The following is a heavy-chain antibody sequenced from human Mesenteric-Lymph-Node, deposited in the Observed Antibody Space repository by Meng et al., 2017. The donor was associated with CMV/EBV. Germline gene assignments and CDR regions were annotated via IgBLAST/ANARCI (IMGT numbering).Heavy chain of an antibody. CDR1: GGSISSSSYY. CDR3: ARDSVVVPAAIGAYYYYGMDV. V-gene: IGHV4-39*07. Sequence: GSLRLSCTVSGGSISSSSYYWGWIRQPPGKGLEWIGSIYYSGSTYYNPSLKSRATISVDTSKNQFSLKLSSVTAADTAVYYCARDSVVVPAAIGAYYYYGMDVWGQGTTVTVSS. J-gene: IGHJ6*02. D-gene: IGHD2-2*01. CDR2: IYYSGST.